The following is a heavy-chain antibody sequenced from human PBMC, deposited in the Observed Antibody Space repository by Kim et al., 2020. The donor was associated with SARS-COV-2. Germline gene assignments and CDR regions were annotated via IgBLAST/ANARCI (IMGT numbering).Heavy chain of an antibody. V-gene: IGHV3-23*01. CDR2: ISGSGDTT. D-gene: IGHD3-22*01. CDR1: GFTFSAYG. Sequence: GGSLRLSCIASGFTFSAYGLNWVRQTPGKGLEWVSAISGSGDTTTFADSVKGRFTVSSDNSKNTLYLHMDSLRVEDTAVYYCVRAEADRSDTSGRFWGQGALVTVSS. CDR3: VRAEADRSDTSGRF. J-gene: IGHJ4*02.